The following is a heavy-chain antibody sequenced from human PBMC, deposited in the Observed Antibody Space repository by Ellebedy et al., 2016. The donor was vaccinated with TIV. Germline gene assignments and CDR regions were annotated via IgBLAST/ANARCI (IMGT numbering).Heavy chain of an antibody. J-gene: IGHJ4*02. D-gene: IGHD2-15*01. Sequence: MPSETLSLTCTVSGGSISSYYWSWIRQPPGKGLEWIGYIYYSGSTNYNPSLKSRVTISVDTSKNQFSLKLSSVTAADTAVYYCARQYLGYCSGGSCYSDYWGQGTLVTVPS. CDR1: GGSISSYY. CDR2: IYYSGST. CDR3: ARQYLGYCSGGSCYSDY. V-gene: IGHV4-59*08.